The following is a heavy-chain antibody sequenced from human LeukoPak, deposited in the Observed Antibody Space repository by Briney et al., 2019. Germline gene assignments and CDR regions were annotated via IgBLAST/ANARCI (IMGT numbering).Heavy chain of an antibody. Sequence: ASVKVSCKASGGTFSSYAISWVRQAPGQGLEWMGGIIPIFGTANYAQKLQGRVTMTTDTSTSTAYMELRSLRSDDTAVYYCARRYGSGRYPDEYFQHWGQGTLVTVSS. D-gene: IGHD3-10*01. J-gene: IGHJ1*01. V-gene: IGHV1-69*05. CDR3: ARRYGSGRYPDEYFQH. CDR1: GGTFSSYA. CDR2: IIPIFGTA.